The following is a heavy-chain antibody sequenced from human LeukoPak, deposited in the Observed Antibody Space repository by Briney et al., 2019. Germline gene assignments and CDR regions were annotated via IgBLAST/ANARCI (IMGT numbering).Heavy chain of an antibody. Sequence: ASVKVSCKASGYTLTDYYMHWVRQAPGQGLEWMGRINPNSGGTNYAQKFQGRVTMTRDTSISTVYMELSRLRSDDTAVYYCASISAGYCSGGSCYQHDYWGQGTLVTVSS. CDR3: ASISAGYCSGGSCYQHDY. D-gene: IGHD2-15*01. V-gene: IGHV1-2*06. J-gene: IGHJ4*02. CDR1: GYTLTDYY. CDR2: INPNSGGT.